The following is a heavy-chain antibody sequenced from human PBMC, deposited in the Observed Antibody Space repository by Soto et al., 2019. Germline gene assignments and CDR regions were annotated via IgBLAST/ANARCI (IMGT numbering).Heavy chain of an antibody. CDR2: IYYTGST. D-gene: IGHD7-27*01. J-gene: IGHJ4*01. CDR1: GSSIINHY. V-gene: IGHV4-59*11. Sequence: SESLSPTCIDSGSSIINHYWILFRQPPGKGLEWIGYIYYTGSTNYNPPLKSRVTMSVDTSKNQFSLNLTSLTAADTAIYYCARANWYSEYWA. CDR3: ARANWYSEY.